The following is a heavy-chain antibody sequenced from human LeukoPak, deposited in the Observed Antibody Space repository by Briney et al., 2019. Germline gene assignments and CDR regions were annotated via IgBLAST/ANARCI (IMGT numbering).Heavy chain of an antibody. CDR1: GGTFSSYA. D-gene: IGHD3-10*01. J-gene: IGHJ3*02. CDR3: ARIRYYGSGSYLRGGAFDI. CDR2: IIPIFGTA. Sequence: SVKVSCKASGGTFSSYAISWVRQAPGQGLEWMGGIIPIFGTANYAQKFQGRVTITTDESRSTAYMELSSLRSEDTAVYYCARIRYYGSGSYLRGGAFDIWGQGTMVTVSS. V-gene: IGHV1-69*05.